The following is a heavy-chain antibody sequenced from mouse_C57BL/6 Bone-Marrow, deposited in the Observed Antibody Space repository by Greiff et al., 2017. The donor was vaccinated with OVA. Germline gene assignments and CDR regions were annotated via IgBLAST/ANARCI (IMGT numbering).Heavy chain of an antibody. CDR3: ARRTSQLSWFAY. J-gene: IGHJ3*01. D-gene: IGHD6-1*01. CDR2: INPNNGGT. V-gene: IGHV1-26*01. Sequence: EVQLQQSGPELVKPGASVKISCKASGYTFTDYYMNWVKQSHGKSLEWIGDINPNNGGTSYNQKFKGKATLTVDKSSSTAYMELRSLTSEDSAVYYCARRTSQLSWFAYWGQGTLVTVSA. CDR1: GYTFTDYY.